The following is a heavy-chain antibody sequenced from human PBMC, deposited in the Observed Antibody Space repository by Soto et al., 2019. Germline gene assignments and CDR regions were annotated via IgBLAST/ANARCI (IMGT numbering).Heavy chain of an antibody. CDR2: IYYSGST. CDR1: GGSISSSSYY. J-gene: IGHJ6*02. D-gene: IGHD5-18*01. Sequence: QLQLRESGPGLVKPSETLSLTCTVSGGSISSSSYYWGWIRQPPGKGLEWIGSIYYSGSTYYNPSLKSRVTISVDTSKNQFSLKLSSVTAADTAVYYCACIFSGGYGYGFYYYGMDVWGQGTTVTVSS. CDR3: ACIFSGGYGYGFYYYGMDV. V-gene: IGHV4-39*01.